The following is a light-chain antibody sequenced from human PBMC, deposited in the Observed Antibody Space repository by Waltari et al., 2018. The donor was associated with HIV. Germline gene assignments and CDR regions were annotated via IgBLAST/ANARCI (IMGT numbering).Light chain of an antibody. J-gene: IGKJ4*01. CDR3: QQYGSSPLT. V-gene: IGKV3-20*01. Sequence: EIVLTQSPGTLSLSPGERATLSCKVSQSVSSSYLAWYQQKVGQAPRLLIDGPSTRATGIPDRFSGSGSGTDFTLTISRLEAEDFAVYYCQQYGSSPLTFGGGTKVEIK. CDR2: GPS. CDR1: QSVSSSY.